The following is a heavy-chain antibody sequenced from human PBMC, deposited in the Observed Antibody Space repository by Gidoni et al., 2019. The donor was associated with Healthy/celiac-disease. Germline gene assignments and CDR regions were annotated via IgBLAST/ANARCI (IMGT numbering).Heavy chain of an antibody. Sequence: QVQLQQWGAGLLKPSGPLSPPCAGYGGSFRGYYWRWIRQPPGKGLEWSGEINHSGSTNYNPSIKSRVTRAVDTAKNQFSMKLSSGMAADTAVYDCARGMNMIDWGQGTLVTVSS. J-gene: IGHJ4*02. CDR3: ARGMNMID. D-gene: IGHD3-22*01. CDR2: INHSGST. CDR1: GGSFRGYY. V-gene: IGHV4-34*01.